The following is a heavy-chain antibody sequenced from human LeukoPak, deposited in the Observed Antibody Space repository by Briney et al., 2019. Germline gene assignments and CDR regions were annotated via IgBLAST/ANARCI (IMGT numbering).Heavy chain of an antibody. D-gene: IGHD5-12*01. CDR1: GFTFTSYT. J-gene: IGHJ4*02. V-gene: IGHV3-48*04. CDR2: IGTGTSTV. CDR3: ASDIVATSGDF. Sequence: PGESLRLSCAASGFTFTSYTMNWVRQAPGKGLEWVSHIGTGTSTVGYADSIKGRFTISRDNAKNALFLRMNSLRVEDTATYYCASDIVATSGDFWGQGTLVSVSS.